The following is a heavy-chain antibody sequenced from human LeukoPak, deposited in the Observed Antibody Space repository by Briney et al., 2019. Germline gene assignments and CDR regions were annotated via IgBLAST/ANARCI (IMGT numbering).Heavy chain of an antibody. CDR3: ARRASSGYYYIDY. V-gene: IGHV4-59*08. CDR2: IYYSGST. J-gene: IGHJ4*02. CDR1: GGSISSYY. Sequence: PSETLSLTCTVSGGSISSYYWSWIRQPPGKGLEWIGYIYYSGSTSYNPSLKSRVTISVDTSKNQFSLKLSSVTAADTAVYYCARRASSGYYYIDYWGQGTLVTVSS. D-gene: IGHD3-22*01.